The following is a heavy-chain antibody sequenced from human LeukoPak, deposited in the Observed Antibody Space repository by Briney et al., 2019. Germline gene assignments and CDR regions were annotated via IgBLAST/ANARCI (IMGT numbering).Heavy chain of an antibody. CDR1: GFTFRNYW. D-gene: IGHD1-26*01. Sequence: QPGGSLRLSCAASGFTFRNYWMHWVRQGPGKGLVWVSSISSDGSSTRYADSVKDRFTISRDNAKNTLYLQMNSLRAEDTAVYYCGRGGSPPEALGDTFDVWGQGTMVTVSS. J-gene: IGHJ3*01. V-gene: IGHV3-74*01. CDR3: GRGGSPPEALGDTFDV. CDR2: ISSDGSST.